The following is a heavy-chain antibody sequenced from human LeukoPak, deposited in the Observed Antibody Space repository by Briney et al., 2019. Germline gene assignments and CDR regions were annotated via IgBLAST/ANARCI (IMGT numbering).Heavy chain of an antibody. Sequence: PGGSLRLSCAASGFTFSSYAMSWVRQAPGKGLEWVSAISGSGGSTYYADSVKGRFTISRDNSKNTLYLQMNSLRTGDTAVYYCAKTIIAARPHYFDYWGQGTLVTVSS. CDR3: AKTIIAARPHYFDY. CDR2: ISGSGGST. J-gene: IGHJ4*02. D-gene: IGHD6-6*01. CDR1: GFTFSSYA. V-gene: IGHV3-23*01.